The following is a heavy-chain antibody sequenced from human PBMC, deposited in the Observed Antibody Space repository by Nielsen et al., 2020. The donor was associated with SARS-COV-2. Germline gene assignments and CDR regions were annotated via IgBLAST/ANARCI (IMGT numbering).Heavy chain of an antibody. J-gene: IGHJ4*02. CDR2: IYTSGST. V-gene: IGHV4-61*02. CDR1: GGSISSGSYY. CDR3: ARGGRFSSGWRVFDY. Sequence: LRLSCTVSGGSISSGSYYWSWIRQPAGKGLEWIGRIYTSGSTNYNPSLKSRVTISVDTSKNQFSLKLSSVTAADTAVYYCARGGRFSSGWRVFDYWGQGTLVTVSS. D-gene: IGHD6-19*01.